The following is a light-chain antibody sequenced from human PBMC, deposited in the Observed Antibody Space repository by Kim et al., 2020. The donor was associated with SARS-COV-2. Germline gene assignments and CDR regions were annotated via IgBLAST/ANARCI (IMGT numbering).Light chain of an antibody. CDR1: QSVSSY. CDR2: HAS. V-gene: IGKV3-11*01. Sequence: EIVLTQSPATLSLSPGERVTLSCRASQSVSSYLAWYQQKPGQAPRLLLYHASNRATGIPARFSGGGSGTDFSLTISSLEPEDFAVYYCQQRSNWPLTFGGGTKVDIK. CDR3: QQRSNWPLT. J-gene: IGKJ4*01.